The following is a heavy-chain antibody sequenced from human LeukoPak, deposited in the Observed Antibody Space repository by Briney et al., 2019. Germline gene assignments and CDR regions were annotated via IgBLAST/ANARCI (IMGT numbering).Heavy chain of an antibody. V-gene: IGHV4-30-4*08. J-gene: IGHJ4*02. CDR3: ARVVDYYDSSGLDY. Sequence: SETLSLTCTVSGGSISSGGYYWSWIRQPPGKGLEWIGYIYYSGSTYYNPSLKSRVTISVDTSKNQFSLKLSSVTAADTAVYYCARVVDYYDSSGLDYWGQGTLVTVSS. D-gene: IGHD3-22*01. CDR1: GGSISSGGYY. CDR2: IYYSGST.